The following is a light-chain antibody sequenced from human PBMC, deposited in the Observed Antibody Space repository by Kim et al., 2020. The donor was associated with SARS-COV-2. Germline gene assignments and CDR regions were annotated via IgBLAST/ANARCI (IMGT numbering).Light chain of an antibody. V-gene: IGLV3-1*01. J-gene: IGLJ2*01. CDR2: EDN. CDR1: EVEYKC. Sequence: VSPGQTAPIPCAGEEVEYKCVCWYQQMPGQPPVLVIYEDNKRPSGIPERFSGSNSGNTATLTISGTRAIDEADYYCQAWDSNTAEFGGGTQLTVL. CDR3: QAWDSNTAE.